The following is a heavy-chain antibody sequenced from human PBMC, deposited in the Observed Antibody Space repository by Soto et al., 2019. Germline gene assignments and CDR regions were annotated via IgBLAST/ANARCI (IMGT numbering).Heavy chain of an antibody. CDR2: IYPGDSDT. J-gene: IGHJ3*02. Sequence: GESLKISCEGSGYSFTNYWIGWVRQMPGKCLEWVWIIYPGDSDTRYSPSFQGRVTISADTALSTTYLQWDTLKPSDTAIYFCASDSHCNGGNCPMGGFDMWGQGTMVTVSS. D-gene: IGHD2-15*01. V-gene: IGHV5-51*01. CDR1: GYSFTNYW. CDR3: ASDSHCNGGNCPMGGFDM.